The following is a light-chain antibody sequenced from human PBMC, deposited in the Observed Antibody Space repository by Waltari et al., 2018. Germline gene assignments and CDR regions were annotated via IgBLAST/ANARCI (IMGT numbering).Light chain of an antibody. Sequence: DVVMTQSPLSLTVTLGPPASISCRSSQGLIHSDGNTYLNWFQQRPGQSQRRLIYKVFNRESGVPDRFSGSGSGTDFTLKMSRVEAEDVGFYYCMQSTQWPRTFGQGTKVQIK. CDR3: MQSTQWPRT. CDR1: QGLIHSDGNTY. CDR2: KVF. V-gene: IGKV2-30*02. J-gene: IGKJ1*01.